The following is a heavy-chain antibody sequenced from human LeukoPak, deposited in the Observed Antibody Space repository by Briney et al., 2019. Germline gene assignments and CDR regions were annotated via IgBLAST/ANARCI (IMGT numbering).Heavy chain of an antibody. J-gene: IGHJ4*01. CDR1: GYTLTGYY. D-gene: IGHD2-21*02. V-gene: IGHV1-2*02. CDR3: ARGVEGIRTPVDCLGQGGKVAVSSGSACAPTLFD. Sequence: ASVKVSCKDSGYTLTGYYMHWVRQAPGQGLEWMGWINPNSGGTNYAQKLQGRVTMTRDTSISTAYVELSRLSADDAAGYYCARGVEGIRTPVDCLGQGGKVAVSSGSACAPTLFD. CDR2: INPNSGGT.